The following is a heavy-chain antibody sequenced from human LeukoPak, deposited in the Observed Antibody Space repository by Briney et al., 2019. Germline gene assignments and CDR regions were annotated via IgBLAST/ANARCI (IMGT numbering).Heavy chain of an antibody. CDR1: GGAISSSTNW. V-gene: IGHV4-4*02. CDR3: ARRGNSSTWYGDFDY. D-gene: IGHD6-13*01. CDR2: IYHSGNT. J-gene: IGHJ4*02. Sequence: SETLSLTCAVSGGAISSSTNWWSWVRQPPGKGLEWIGEIYHSGNTNYNPSLKSRVTISVDTSKNQFSLKLSSVTAADTAVYYCARRGNSSTWYGDFDYWGQGTLVTVSS.